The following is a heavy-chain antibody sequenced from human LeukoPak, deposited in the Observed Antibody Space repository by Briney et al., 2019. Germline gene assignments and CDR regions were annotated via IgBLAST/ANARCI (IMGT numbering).Heavy chain of an antibody. CDR2: ISSSSSYI. V-gene: IGHV3-21*04. CDR1: GFTFSDYS. J-gene: IGHJ4*02. CDR3: ANWGGSFNPFDY. Sequence: GGSLRLSCAASGFTFSDYSMNWVRRAPGKGLEWVSSISSSSSYIYYADSVKGRFTISRDNAKNSLYLQMNSLRAEDTAVYYCANWGGSFNPFDYWGQGTLVTVSS. D-gene: IGHD1-26*01.